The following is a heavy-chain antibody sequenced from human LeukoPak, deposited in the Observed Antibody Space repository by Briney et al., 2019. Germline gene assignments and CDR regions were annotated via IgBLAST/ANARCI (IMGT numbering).Heavy chain of an antibody. V-gene: IGHV4-4*02. CDR3: ASRAPRDNFNRYLPIDY. D-gene: IGHD1-20*01. J-gene: IGHJ4*02. CDR1: GASISNSNW. Sequence: ASETLSLTCAVAGASISNSNWWTWVRQPPGKGLEWIGEIYHSGSTNYKPSLKSRATISVDKSKNQFSLKLSSVTAADTAVYYCASRAPRDNFNRYLPIDYWGQGTLVTVSS. CDR2: IYHSGST.